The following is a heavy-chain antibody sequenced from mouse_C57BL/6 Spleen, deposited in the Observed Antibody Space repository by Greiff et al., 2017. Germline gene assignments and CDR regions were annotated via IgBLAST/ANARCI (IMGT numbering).Heavy chain of an antibody. J-gene: IGHJ1*03. V-gene: IGHV5-6*01. Sequence: EVQWVESGGDLVKPGGSLKLSCAASGFTFSSYGMSWVRQTPDKRLEWVATISSGGSYTYYPDSVKGRFTISRDNAKNTLYLQMSSLKSEDTAMYYCARQTGTGWYFDVWGTGTTVTVSS. CDR2: ISSGGSYT. D-gene: IGHD4-1*01. CDR3: ARQTGTGWYFDV. CDR1: GFTFSSYG.